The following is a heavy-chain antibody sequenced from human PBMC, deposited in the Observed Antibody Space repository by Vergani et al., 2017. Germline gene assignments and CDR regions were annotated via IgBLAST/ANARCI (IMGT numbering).Heavy chain of an antibody. Sequence: EVQLLESGGGLVQPGGSLRLSCAASGFTFDDYAMHWVRQAPGKGLEWVSGISWNSGSTYYADSVKGRFTISRDNSKNTLYLQMNSLRAEDTAVYYCAKEQYSSSDHLDYWGQGTLVTVSS. CDR2: ISWNSGST. CDR1: GFTFDDYA. D-gene: IGHD6-6*01. J-gene: IGHJ4*02. V-gene: IGHV3-23*01. CDR3: AKEQYSSSDHLDY.